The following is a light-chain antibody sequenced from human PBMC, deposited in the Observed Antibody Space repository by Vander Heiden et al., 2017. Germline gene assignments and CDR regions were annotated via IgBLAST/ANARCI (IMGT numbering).Light chain of an antibody. J-gene: IGLJ2*01. V-gene: IGLV3-21*02. CDR2: DDN. CDR1: NIVMKS. Sequence: SYVLTQPPSVSVAPGQTASITCGGNNIVMKSGHCYQQEQGQAPVLVVYDDNDRPSGIPERFSCSNSGNTATLTISRVEAGDEADDDCQVWDSSSNHVVFGGGTKLTVL. CDR3: QVWDSSSNHVV.